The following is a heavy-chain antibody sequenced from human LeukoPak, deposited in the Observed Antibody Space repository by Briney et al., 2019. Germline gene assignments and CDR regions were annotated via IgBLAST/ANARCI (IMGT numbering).Heavy chain of an antibody. D-gene: IGHD3-9*01. Sequence: PGRSLRLSCAASGFTFSSYAMHWVRQAPGKGLEWVAVISYDGSNKYYADPVKGRFTISRDNSKNTLYLQMNSLRAEDTAVYYCARAHDVLRYFDWFGYYGMDVWGQGTTVTVSS. CDR3: ARAHDVLRYFDWFGYYGMDV. CDR1: GFTFSSYA. J-gene: IGHJ6*02. CDR2: ISYDGSNK. V-gene: IGHV3-30-3*01.